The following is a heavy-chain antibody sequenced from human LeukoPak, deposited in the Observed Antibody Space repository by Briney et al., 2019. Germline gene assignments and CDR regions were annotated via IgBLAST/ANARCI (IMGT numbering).Heavy chain of an antibody. V-gene: IGHV4-34*01. D-gene: IGHD3-22*01. J-gene: IGHJ4*02. CDR2: INHSGST. Sequence: SETLSLTCAVSGGSFSGYYWSWIRQPPGKGLEWIGEINHSGSTNYNPSLKSRVTISVDTSKNQFSLKLSSVTAADTAVYCCARGFKYYYDRWGQGTLVTVSS. CDR3: ARGFKYYYDR. CDR1: GGSFSGYY.